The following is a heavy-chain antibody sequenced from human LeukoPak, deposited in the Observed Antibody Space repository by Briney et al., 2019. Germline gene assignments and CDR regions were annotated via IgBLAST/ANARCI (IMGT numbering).Heavy chain of an antibody. J-gene: IGHJ4*02. D-gene: IGHD5-12*01. Sequence: KPSETLSLTCTVSGGSVSSGSYYWSWIRQPPGKGLEWIGYIYYSGSTNYNPSLKSRVTISVDTSKNQFSLKLSSVTAAGTAVYYCARLNSGYDIRFDYWGQGTLVTVSS. CDR3: ARLNSGYDIRFDY. CDR2: IYYSGST. V-gene: IGHV4-61*01. CDR1: GGSVSSGSYY.